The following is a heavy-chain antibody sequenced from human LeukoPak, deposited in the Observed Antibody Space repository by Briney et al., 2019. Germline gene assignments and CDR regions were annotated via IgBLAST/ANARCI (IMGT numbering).Heavy chain of an antibody. J-gene: IGHJ4*02. CDR3: ARDQAFVYCSGGTCYDDY. D-gene: IGHD2-15*01. Sequence: ASVKVSCKASGYRFTSYYIHWVRQAPGQGLQWMGVINPSGGTTSYAQKFQGRLTMTRDTSINTAYMELSRLRSDDTAVYYCARDQAFVYCSGGTCYDDYWGQGSLVTVSS. CDR1: GYRFTSYY. CDR2: INPSGGTT. V-gene: IGHV1-46*01.